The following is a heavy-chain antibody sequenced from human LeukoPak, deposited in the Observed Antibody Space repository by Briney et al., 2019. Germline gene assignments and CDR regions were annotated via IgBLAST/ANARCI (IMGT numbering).Heavy chain of an antibody. D-gene: IGHD3-22*01. V-gene: IGHV3-48*01. CDR2: ISSSSSTI. Sequence: GGSLRLSCAVSGFTFSSYSMNWVRQAPGKGLEWVSYISSSSSTIRYADSVKGRFTISRDNAKNSLYLQMNSLRAEDTAVYYCARDFHRRLYDSSGYYPYWGQGTLVTVSS. CDR3: ARDFHRRLYDSSGYYPY. CDR1: GFTFSSYS. J-gene: IGHJ4*02.